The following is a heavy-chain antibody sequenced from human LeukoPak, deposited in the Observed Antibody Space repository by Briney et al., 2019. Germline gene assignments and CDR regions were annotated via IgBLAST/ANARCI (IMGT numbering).Heavy chain of an antibody. CDR1: GFTFSDYA. J-gene: IGHJ4*02. V-gene: IGHV3-66*01. Sequence: PGGSLRLSCAASGFTFSDYAMTWVRQAPGKGLERGSVIYSAGNTYYADSVQGRFTMSSENPENTLYLQMNSLSAADTAVSYCAGAHARGYYYGFDYWGQGTLVTVSS. CDR3: AGAHARGYYYGFDY. D-gene: IGHD3-22*01. CDR2: IYSAGNT.